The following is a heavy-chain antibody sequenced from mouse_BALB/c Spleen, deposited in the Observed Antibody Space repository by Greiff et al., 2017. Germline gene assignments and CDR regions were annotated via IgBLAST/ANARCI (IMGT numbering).Heavy chain of an antibody. D-gene: IGHD2-10*01. V-gene: IGHV2-6-7*01. CDR2: IWGDGST. J-gene: IGHJ2*01. CDR3: ARGVAYYGNSFDY. Sequence: VQRVESGPGLVAPSQSLSITCTVSGFSLTGYGVNWVRQPPGKGLEWLGMIWGDGSTDYNSALKSRLSISKDNSKSQVFLKMNSLQTDDTARYYCARGVAYYGNSFDYWGQGTTRTVSS. CDR1: GFSLTGYG.